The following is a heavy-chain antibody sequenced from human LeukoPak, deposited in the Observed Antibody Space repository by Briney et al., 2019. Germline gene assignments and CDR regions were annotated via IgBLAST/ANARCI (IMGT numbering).Heavy chain of an antibody. D-gene: IGHD4-17*01. Sequence: PGGSLRLSCAASGFTFSSYAMNWVRQGPGKGLEWVSGITGSGGNTYYADSVKGRFTISRDNSKNTMNLQMNSLRVEDTAVYYCARRGESTNYGDYRFDSWGQGTLVIVSS. CDR2: ITGSGGNT. CDR1: GFTFSSYA. V-gene: IGHV3-23*01. CDR3: ARRGESTNYGDYRFDS. J-gene: IGHJ4*02.